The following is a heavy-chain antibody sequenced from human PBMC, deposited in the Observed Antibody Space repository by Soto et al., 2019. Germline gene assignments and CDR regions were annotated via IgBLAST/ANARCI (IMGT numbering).Heavy chain of an antibody. Sequence: QLQLQESGPGLVKPSETLSLTCAVSGDSITGENWWTWVRQPPGKGLEWIGSINYGGTTYYNPSLKTRVTMSVDTSNNQFFLKLRSVTAAHTAVFYCARQRGLGKWYFDYWGQGTLVTVSS. J-gene: IGHJ4*02. V-gene: IGHV4-39*01. CDR1: GDSITGENW. CDR3: ARQRGLGKWYFDY. D-gene: IGHD1-26*01. CDR2: INYGGTT.